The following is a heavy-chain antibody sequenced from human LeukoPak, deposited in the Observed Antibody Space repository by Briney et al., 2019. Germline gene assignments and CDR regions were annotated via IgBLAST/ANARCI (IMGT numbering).Heavy chain of an antibody. CDR3: ARKSTVTISPFDY. Sequence: SETLSLTCTVPGGSISIYYWNWIRQPPGKGLEWNGYIDYSGSTNYNPSLKSRVTISLDTSKNQFSLKLSSVTAADTAVYYCARKSTVTISPFDYWGQGTLVTVSS. J-gene: IGHJ4*02. CDR1: GGSISIYY. V-gene: IGHV4-59*08. D-gene: IGHD4-17*01. CDR2: IDYSGST.